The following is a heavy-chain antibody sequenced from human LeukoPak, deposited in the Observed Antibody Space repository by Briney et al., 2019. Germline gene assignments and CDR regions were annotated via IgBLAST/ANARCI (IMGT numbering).Heavy chain of an antibody. J-gene: IGHJ4*02. CDR1: GFTFSTYW. Sequence: PGGSLRLSCAASGFTFSTYWMSWVRQAPGKGLEWVANIKQDGSEKYYVDSVKGRFTISRDNAKNSLFLQMTSLRAEDTAVYYCASEIQAWSPFDYWGQGTLVTVSS. D-gene: IGHD5-18*01. CDR3: ASEIQAWSPFDY. V-gene: IGHV3-7*05. CDR2: IKQDGSEK.